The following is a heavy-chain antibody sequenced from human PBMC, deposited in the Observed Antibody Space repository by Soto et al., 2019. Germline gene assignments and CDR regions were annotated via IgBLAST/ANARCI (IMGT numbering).Heavy chain of an antibody. D-gene: IGHD1-26*01. CDR2: IYYSGTT. CDR1: GGSINHYC. V-gene: IGHV4-59*08. CDR3: ARLGGSYAVPHFDY. J-gene: IGHJ4*02. Sequence: LEILSLTCTVSGGSINHYCWTWIRQPPGKGLEWMGYIYYSGTTTNYNPSLKSRVTLSVDTSKNQFSLKLSSVTAADTAVYYCARLGGSYAVPHFDYWGQGTLVTVSS.